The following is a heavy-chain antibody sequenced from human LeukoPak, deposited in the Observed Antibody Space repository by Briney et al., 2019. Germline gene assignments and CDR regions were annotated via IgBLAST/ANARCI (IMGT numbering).Heavy chain of an antibody. CDR1: GYSISSGYY. CDR2: MYHSGST. D-gene: IGHD3-10*01. J-gene: IGHJ5*02. CDR3: ARSVRRLYGSGRSNWFDP. Sequence: PSETLSLTCNVSGYSISSGYYWGWIRQTPGKGLEWIGSMYHSGSTYYNPSLKSRVTISVDTSKNQFSLKLSSVTAADTGVYYCARSVRRLYGSGRSNWFDPWGQGTLVTVSS. V-gene: IGHV4-38-2*02.